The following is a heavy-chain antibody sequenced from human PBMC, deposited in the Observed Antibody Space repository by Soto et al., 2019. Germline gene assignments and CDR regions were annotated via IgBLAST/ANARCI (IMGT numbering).Heavy chain of an antibody. CDR3: ARGKERRRAFDI. V-gene: IGHV4-34*01. Sequence: QVQLQQWGAGLLKPSETLSLTCAVYGGSFSGYYWSWIRQPPGKGLEWIGEINHSGSTNYNPSLKSRVTISVDTSKNQFSLKLSSVTAADTAVYYCARGKERRRAFDIWGQGTMVTVSS. D-gene: IGHD1-1*01. CDR2: INHSGST. J-gene: IGHJ3*02. CDR1: GGSFSGYY.